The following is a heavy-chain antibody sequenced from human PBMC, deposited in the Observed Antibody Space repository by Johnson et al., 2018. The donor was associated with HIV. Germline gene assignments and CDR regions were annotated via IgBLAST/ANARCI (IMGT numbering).Heavy chain of an antibody. V-gene: IGHV3-20*04. CDR3: ARRDSGSLSFDI. CDR2: INWNGGST. Sequence: VQLMESGGGVLRPGGSLRLSCEGFRFMFEDYGLSWVRQAPGKGLEWVSGINWNGGSTSYAASVKGRCTISRANGKNSLYLQMNNLRAEDTALYYCARRDSGSLSFDIWGPGTMVTVSS. CDR1: RFMFEDYG. J-gene: IGHJ3*02. D-gene: IGHD1-26*01.